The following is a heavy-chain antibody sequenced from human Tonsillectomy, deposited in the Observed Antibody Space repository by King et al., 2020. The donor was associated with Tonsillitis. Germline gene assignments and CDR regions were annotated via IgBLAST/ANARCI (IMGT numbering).Heavy chain of an antibody. CDR2: ISWNSGSI. V-gene: IGHV3-9*01. CDR1: GFTFDDYA. J-gene: IGHJ4*02. CDR3: AKGYCSSTSCYFVWGSYRYEDH. Sequence: VQLVESGGGLVQPGRSLRLSCAASGFTFDDYAMHWVRQAPGKGLEWVSGISWNSGSIGYADSVKGRFTISRDNAKNSLYLQMNSLRAEDTALYYCAKGYCSSTSCYFVWGSYRYEDHWGQGTLVTVSS. D-gene: IGHD2-2*01.